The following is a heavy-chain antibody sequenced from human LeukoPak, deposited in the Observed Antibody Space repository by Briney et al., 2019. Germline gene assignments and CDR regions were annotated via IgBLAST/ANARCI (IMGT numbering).Heavy chain of an antibody. Sequence: SETLSLTCTVYGGSISNYYWSWIRQPAGKGLGWIGRIYGSGSTNYNPSLKSRVTMSVDTSKNQFSLKLTSVTAADTAVYYCARGGSSWQSFDFWGQGTLAAFSS. CDR1: GGSISNYY. J-gene: IGHJ4*02. CDR3: ARGGSSWQSFDF. V-gene: IGHV4-4*07. D-gene: IGHD6-13*01. CDR2: IYGSGST.